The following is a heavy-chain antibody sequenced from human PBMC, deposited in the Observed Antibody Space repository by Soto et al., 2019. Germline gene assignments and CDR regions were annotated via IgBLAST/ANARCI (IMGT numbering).Heavy chain of an antibody. CDR3: TTAGTGWYPAVDY. V-gene: IGHV3-15*07. D-gene: IGHD6-19*01. CDR2: IKSKTDGGTT. J-gene: IGHJ4*02. Sequence: EVQLVESGGGLVKPGGSLRLSCAASGFTFSNAWMNWVRQAPGKGLEWVGRIKSKTDGGTTDYAAPVKGRFTISRDDSKNTLYLQMNSLNTEDTAVYYCTTAGTGWYPAVDYWGQGTLVTVSS. CDR1: GFTFSNAW.